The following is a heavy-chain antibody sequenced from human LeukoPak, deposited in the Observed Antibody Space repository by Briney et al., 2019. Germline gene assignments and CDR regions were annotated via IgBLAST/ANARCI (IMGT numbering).Heavy chain of an antibody. CDR2: ISGSGGST. CDR3: ASGELFYLGSHYYFDY. V-gene: IGHV3-23*01. D-gene: IGHD3-10*01. CDR1: GFTFSSYA. J-gene: IGHJ4*02. Sequence: GGSLRLSCAASGFTFSSYAMSCVPEAPGTGLEWVSAISGSGGSTYYADSVKGRFTISRDNSKNTLYLQMNSLRAEDTAVYYCASGELFYLGSHYYFDYWGQGTLVTVSS.